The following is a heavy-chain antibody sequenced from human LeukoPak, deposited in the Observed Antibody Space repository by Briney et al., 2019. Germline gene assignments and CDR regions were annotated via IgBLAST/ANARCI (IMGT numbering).Heavy chain of an antibody. J-gene: IGHJ4*02. CDR1: GFTFSSYE. V-gene: IGHV3-48*03. CDR3: GSLWKLPGDN. CDR2: IGNSGST. Sequence: PGGSLTLSCAAFGFTFSSYEMKWVRQAPGKGLEWVSYIGNSGSTKYADSVRGRFTISRDNTKSSVYLQMNSLRVEDTAVYYCGSLWKLPGDNWDQGTLVTVSS. D-gene: IGHD5-24*01.